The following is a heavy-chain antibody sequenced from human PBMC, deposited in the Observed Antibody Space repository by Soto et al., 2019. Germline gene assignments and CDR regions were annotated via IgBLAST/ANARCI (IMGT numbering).Heavy chain of an antibody. CDR2: IDPSDSYA. CDR1: GYSFTSYW. D-gene: IGHD3-22*01. V-gene: IGHV5-10-1*01. CDR3: ARNGKDSSGYYRFDY. Sequence: GESLKISCKGSGYSFTSYWISWVRQMPGKGLEWRWRIDPSDSYANCSPSFQGHVSISTDKSISTAYLQWSSLKASDTAMYYCARNGKDSSGYYRFDYWGQGTLVSVSS. J-gene: IGHJ4*02.